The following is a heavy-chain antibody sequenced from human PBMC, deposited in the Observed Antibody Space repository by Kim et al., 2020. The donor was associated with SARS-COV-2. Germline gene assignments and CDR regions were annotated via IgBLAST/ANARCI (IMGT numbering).Heavy chain of an antibody. CDR2: FDPEDGET. Sequence: ASVKVSCKVSGYTLTELSMHWVRQAPGKGLEWMGGFDPEDGETIYAQKFQGRVTMTEDTSTDTAYMELSSLRSEDTAVYYCATRQYYDFWSGYTWFDPWGQGTLVTVSS. J-gene: IGHJ5*02. CDR1: GYTLTELS. V-gene: IGHV1-24*01. CDR3: ATRQYYDFWSGYTWFDP. D-gene: IGHD3-3*01.